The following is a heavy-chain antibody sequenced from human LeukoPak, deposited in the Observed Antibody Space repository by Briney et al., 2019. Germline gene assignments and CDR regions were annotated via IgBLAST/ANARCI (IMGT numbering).Heavy chain of an antibody. Sequence: SETLSLTCSVSGDSISSFYWNWIRQSPGRGLEWIGNIHYSGSSIYIPSLGSRVTMSIDTSKKQFFLKLRSVTAADTAVYYCVLAPNSNWFDFWGQGTLVTVSS. CDR2: IHYSGSS. CDR1: GDSISSFY. CDR3: VLAPNSNWFDF. J-gene: IGHJ4*02. V-gene: IGHV4-59*08. D-gene: IGHD2-15*01.